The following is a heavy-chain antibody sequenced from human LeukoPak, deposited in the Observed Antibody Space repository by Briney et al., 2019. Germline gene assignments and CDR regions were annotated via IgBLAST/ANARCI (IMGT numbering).Heavy chain of an antibody. CDR2: ISAYNGNT. CDR1: GYTFTSYG. V-gene: IGHV1-18*01. J-gene: IGHJ3*02. Sequence: ASVKVSCKASGYTFTSYGISWVRQAPGQGLEWMGWISAYNGNTNYAQKLQGRVTMTTDTSTSTAYMELRSLRSDDTAVYYCARARYCSSTSCYFSDAFDIWGQGTMVTVSS. CDR3: ARARYCSSTSCYFSDAFDI. D-gene: IGHD2-2*01.